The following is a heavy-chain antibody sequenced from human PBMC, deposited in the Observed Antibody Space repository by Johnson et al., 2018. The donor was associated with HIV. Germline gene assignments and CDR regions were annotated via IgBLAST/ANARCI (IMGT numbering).Heavy chain of an antibody. V-gene: IGHV3-53*01. D-gene: IGHD3-3*01. CDR3: TTGELWNGYYLHDAFDI. J-gene: IGHJ3*02. CDR1: GFTVRSNH. CDR2: IHSGDKT. Sequence: VQLVESGGGLIQPGGSLRLSCAVFGFTVRSNHISWVRQTPGKGLEWVSVIHSGDKTYYADSVKGRFTISRDNSKNTLYLQMNSLKTEDTAVYYCTTGELWNGYYLHDAFDIWGQGTMVTVSS.